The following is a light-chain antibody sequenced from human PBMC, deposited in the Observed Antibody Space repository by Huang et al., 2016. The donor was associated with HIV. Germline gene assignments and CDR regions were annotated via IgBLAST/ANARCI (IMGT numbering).Light chain of an antibody. CDR1: QNIRKF. CDR2: AAS. V-gene: IGKV1-39*01. Sequence: DIQVTQSPSSLSASVGDIVTITCRASQNIRKFLNWYQQKPNEAPKVIISAASTLQSGVPSRFSGSGSGTDFTLSISSLRPEDLATYYCQVSYRTPWTFGQGTKVEI. CDR3: QVSYRTPWT. J-gene: IGKJ1*01.